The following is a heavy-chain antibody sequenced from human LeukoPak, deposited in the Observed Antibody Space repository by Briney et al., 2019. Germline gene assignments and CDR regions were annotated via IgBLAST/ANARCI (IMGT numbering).Heavy chain of an antibody. Sequence: GGSLRLSCTASGFTFSSYGMHWVRQAPGKGLEWVAVISYDGSGSYFADSVKGRFTISRDNSKSTLSLQMNRLRIEDTAIYYRARDQLAYSGYDTLFDYWGPGTLVTVSS. CDR2: ISYDGSGS. CDR3: ARDQLAYSGYDTLFDY. J-gene: IGHJ4*02. D-gene: IGHD5-12*01. V-gene: IGHV3-30*03. CDR1: GFTFSSYG.